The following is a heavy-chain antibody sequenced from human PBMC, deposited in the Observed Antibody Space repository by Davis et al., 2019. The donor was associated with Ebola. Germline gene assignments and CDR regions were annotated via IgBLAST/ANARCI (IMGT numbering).Heavy chain of an antibody. J-gene: IGHJ4*02. CDR3: AREFVVLVGAYYFDY. CDR1: GGSVSSGSYY. V-gene: IGHV4-61*01. D-gene: IGHD1-26*01. CDR2: IYYSGST. Sequence: SETLSLTCTVSGGSVSSGSYYWSWIRQPPGKGLEWIGYIYYSGSTNYNPSLKSRVTISVDTSKNQFSLKLSSVTAADTAVYYCAREFVVLVGAYYFDYWGQGTLVTVSS.